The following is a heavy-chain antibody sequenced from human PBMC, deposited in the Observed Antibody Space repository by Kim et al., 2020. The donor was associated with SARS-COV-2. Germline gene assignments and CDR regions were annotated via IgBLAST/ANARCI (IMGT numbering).Heavy chain of an antibody. CDR1: GGSISRYY. V-gene: IGHV4-59*08. CDR3: AKYSGSASYFYYYAMAV. CDR2: IHYSGST. Sequence: SETLSLTCTVSGGSISRYYWSWIRQPPGKGLEWIGYIHYSGSTTCIPSLKSRVTMSVDTSKNRFSLRLSSVTAADTAVYYWAKYSGSASYFYYYAMAVWG. D-gene: IGHD3-10*01. J-gene: IGHJ6*01.